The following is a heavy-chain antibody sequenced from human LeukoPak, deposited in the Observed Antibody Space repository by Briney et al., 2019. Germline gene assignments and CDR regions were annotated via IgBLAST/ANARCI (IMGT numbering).Heavy chain of an antibody. Sequence: GGSLRLSCAASGFTFSSYSMNWVRQAPGKGLEWVSSISSSSSYIYYADSVKGRFTISRDNAKNSLYLQMNSLRAEDTAVYYCAIHLSSGSPTFFDIWGQGTMVTVSS. CDR1: GFTFSSYS. J-gene: IGHJ3*02. V-gene: IGHV3-21*01. CDR3: AIHLSSGSPTFFDI. CDR2: ISSSSSYI. D-gene: IGHD6-19*01.